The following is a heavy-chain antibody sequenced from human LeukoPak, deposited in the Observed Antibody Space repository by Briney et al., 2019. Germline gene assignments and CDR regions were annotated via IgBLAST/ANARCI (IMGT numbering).Heavy chain of an antibody. V-gene: IGHV3-53*01. D-gene: IGHD2-8*01. Sequence: GGSLRLSCAASGFTVSSNYMSWVRQAPGKGLEWVSVIYSGGSTYYADSVKGRFTISRDNSKNTLYLQMNSLRAEDTAVYYCARAEEYCTNGVCPTDYWYFDLWGRGTLVTVSS. J-gene: IGHJ2*01. CDR3: ARAEEYCTNGVCPTDYWYFDL. CDR2: IYSGGST. CDR1: GFTVSSNY.